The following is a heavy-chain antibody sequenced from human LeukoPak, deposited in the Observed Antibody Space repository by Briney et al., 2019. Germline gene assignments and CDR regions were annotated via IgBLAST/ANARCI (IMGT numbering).Heavy chain of an antibody. CDR3: TTGTY. CDR1: GFTFSNPW. CDR2: IRSKTDGGTA. Sequence: PGGSLTLSCAASGFTFSNPWMSWVRQAPGKGLEWVGRIRSKTDGGTADYAAPVKDRIIISRDDSKNTLYLQMNSLKNEDTAVYYCTTGTYWGQGTLVTVSS. J-gene: IGHJ4*02. V-gene: IGHV3-15*01.